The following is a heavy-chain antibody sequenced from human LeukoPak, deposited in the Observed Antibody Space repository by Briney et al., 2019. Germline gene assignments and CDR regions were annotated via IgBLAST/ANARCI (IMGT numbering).Heavy chain of an antibody. CDR3: ARFSYSGSFYY. J-gene: IGHJ4*02. D-gene: IGHD1-26*01. CDR1: GGSISSYY. Sequence: SETLSLTCTVSGGSISSYYWSWIRQPPGKGLEWIGYIYYSGSTNCNPSLKSRVTMSVDTSKNQLSLKMSSVTAADTAVYYCARFSYSGSFYYWGQGTLVTVSS. CDR2: IYYSGST. V-gene: IGHV4-59*01.